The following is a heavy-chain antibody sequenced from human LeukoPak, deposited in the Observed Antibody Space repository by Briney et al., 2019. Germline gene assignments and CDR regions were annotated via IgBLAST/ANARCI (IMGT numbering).Heavy chain of an antibody. CDR1: GGSFSGYY. Sequence: SETLSLTCAVYGGSFSGYYWSWIRQPPGKGLEWIGEINHSGSTNYNLSLKSRVTISVDTSKNQFSLKLSSVTAADTAVYYCARVFIMGAAGRTYYYYYYMDVWGKGTTVTVSS. CDR2: INHSGST. V-gene: IGHV4-34*01. CDR3: ARVFIMGAAGRTYYYYYYMDV. D-gene: IGHD6-13*01. J-gene: IGHJ6*03.